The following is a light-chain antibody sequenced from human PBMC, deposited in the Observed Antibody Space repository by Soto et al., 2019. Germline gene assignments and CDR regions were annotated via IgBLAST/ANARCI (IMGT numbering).Light chain of an antibody. J-gene: IGKJ1*01. CDR3: QQSYSTPRT. CDR1: QSISSN. V-gene: IGKV1-39*01. Sequence: IQFTPSPSSLSASVGDRVTIAFRASQSISSNLNWYQQKPGKAPKLLIYAASILQSGVPSRFSGTGSGTDFTLNITSLQPEDFATYNCQQSYSTPRTFGQGTKVDIK. CDR2: AAS.